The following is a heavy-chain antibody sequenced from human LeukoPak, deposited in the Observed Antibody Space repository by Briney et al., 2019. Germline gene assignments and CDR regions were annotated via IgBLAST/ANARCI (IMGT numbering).Heavy chain of an antibody. CDR2: ISYDGYNK. CDR1: GFTFSSYA. V-gene: IGHV3-30*04. CDR3: ARELEGNFDY. Sequence: GGSLRLSCVASGFTFSSYAMHWVRQAPGRGLEWVAVISYDGYNKYYADSVKGRFTISRDNSKSTLYLQMNSLRAEDTAVFYCARELEGNFDYWGQGTLVTVSP. J-gene: IGHJ4*02.